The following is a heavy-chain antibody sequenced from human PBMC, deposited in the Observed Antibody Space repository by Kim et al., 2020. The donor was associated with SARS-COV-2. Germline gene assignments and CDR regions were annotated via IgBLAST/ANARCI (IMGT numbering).Heavy chain of an antibody. D-gene: IGHD2-21*01. CDR1: DFTFSNSA. Sequence: GGSLRLSCSASDFTFSNSAMTRVRQAPGKGLEWVSTIFGSGHGTYYADSVKGRFIVSRDNSQNTLSLQMTNLRADDTAIYYCAKHVHITGVTFLWYFDLWGRGT. CDR2: IFGSGHGT. J-gene: IGHJ2*01. CDR3: AKHVHITGVTFLWYFDL. V-gene: IGHV3-23*01.